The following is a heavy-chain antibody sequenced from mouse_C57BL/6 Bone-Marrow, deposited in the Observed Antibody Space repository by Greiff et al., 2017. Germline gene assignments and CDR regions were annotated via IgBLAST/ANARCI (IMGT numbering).Heavy chain of an antibody. CDR3: ARTIYYDYDLAWFAY. V-gene: IGHV1-81*01. J-gene: IGHJ3*01. Sequence: VQLQQSGAELARPGASVKLSCKASGYTFTSYGISWVKQRTGQGLEWIGEIYPRSGNTYYNEKFKGKDTLTADKSSSTAYMELRSLTSEDSAVYFCARTIYYDYDLAWFAYWGQGTLVTVSA. D-gene: IGHD2-4*01. CDR1: GYTFTSYG. CDR2: IYPRSGNT.